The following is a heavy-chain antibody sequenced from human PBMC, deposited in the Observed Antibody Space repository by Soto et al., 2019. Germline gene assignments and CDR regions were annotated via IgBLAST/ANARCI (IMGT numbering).Heavy chain of an antibody. CDR2: ISAYNGNT. V-gene: IGHV1-18*04. CDR3: ARDRPRYCSGGSCASNY. CDR1: GYTFTSYG. D-gene: IGHD2-15*01. Sequence: ASVKVSCKASGYTFTSYGISWVRQAPGQGLEWMGWISAYNGNTNYAQKLQGRVTVTTDTSTSTAYMELRSLRSDDTAVYYCARDRPRYCSGGSCASNYWGQGTLVTVSS. J-gene: IGHJ4*02.